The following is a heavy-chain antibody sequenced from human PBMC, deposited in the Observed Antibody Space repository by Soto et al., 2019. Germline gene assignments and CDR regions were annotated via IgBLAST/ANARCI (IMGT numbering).Heavy chain of an antibody. CDR2: FSSTDATT. D-gene: IGHD6-19*01. V-gene: IGHV3-23*01. CDR3: AKGRYSTGWIFDY. CDR1: GFAFGSYT. Sequence: GGSLRLSCAASGFAFGSYTMSWVRQAPGKGLEWVSSFSSTDATTYYADSVRGRFIISRDNSKNTLYLQVNSLRVEDTAVYSCAKGRYSTGWIFDYWGLGTLVTVSS. J-gene: IGHJ4*02.